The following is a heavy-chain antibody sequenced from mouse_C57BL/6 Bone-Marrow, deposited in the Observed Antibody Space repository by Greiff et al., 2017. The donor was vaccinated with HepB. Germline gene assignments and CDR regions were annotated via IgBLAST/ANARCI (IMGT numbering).Heavy chain of an antibody. J-gene: IGHJ3*01. CDR3: ARYYYGSRAWFAY. CDR2: IHPNSGST. V-gene: IGHV1-64*01. D-gene: IGHD1-1*01. CDR1: VYTFTSYW. Sequence: QVQLQQPGAELVKPGASVKLSCKASVYTFTSYWMHWVKQRPGQGLEWIGMIHPNSGSTNYNEKFKSKATLTVDKSSSTAYMQLSSLTSEDSAVYYCARYYYGSRAWFAYWGQGTLVTVSA.